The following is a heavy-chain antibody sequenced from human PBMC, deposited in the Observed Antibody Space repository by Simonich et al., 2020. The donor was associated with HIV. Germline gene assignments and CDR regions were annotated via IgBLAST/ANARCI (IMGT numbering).Heavy chain of an antibody. V-gene: IGHV1-2*02. CDR2: INPNSGGT. J-gene: IGHJ4*02. D-gene: IGHD6-19*01. Sequence: QVQLVQSGAEVKKPGASVTVSCKASGYPFTGYYMHWVRQAPGQGLEWIGWINPNSGGTNYAQKVQGRVTMTRDTSISTAYMERSRLRSDDTAVYYCAREGSSGWSNWGQGTLVTVSS. CDR3: AREGSSGWSN. CDR1: GYPFTGYY.